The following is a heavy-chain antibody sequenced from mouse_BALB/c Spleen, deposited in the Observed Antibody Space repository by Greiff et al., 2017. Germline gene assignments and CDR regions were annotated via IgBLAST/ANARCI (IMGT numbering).Heavy chain of an antibody. D-gene: IGHD2-1*01. J-gene: IGHJ3*01. CDR2: IRNKANGYTT. CDR1: GFTFTDYY. V-gene: IGHV7-3*02. CDR3: ARIYGNYGWFAY. Sequence: DVQLVESGGGLVQPGGSLRLSCATSGFTFTDYYMSWVRQPPGKALEWLGFIRNKANGYTTEYSASVKGRFTISRDNSQSILYLQMNTLRAEDSATYYCARIYGNYGWFAYWGQGTLVTVSA.